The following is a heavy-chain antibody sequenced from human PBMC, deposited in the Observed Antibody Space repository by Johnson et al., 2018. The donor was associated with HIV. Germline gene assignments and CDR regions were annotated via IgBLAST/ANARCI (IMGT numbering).Heavy chain of an antibody. D-gene: IGHD3-9*01. Sequence: QVQLVESGGGLVQPGGSLRLSCAASGFTFSSYAMHWVRQAPGKGLEWVAVISYEGRNKYYAESVKGRLTISRDNSRNTLYLQMNSLRAEDTAVYYCANIYYDILTGYYYDVFDIWGQGTMVTVSS. V-gene: IGHV3-30*04. CDR1: GFTFSSYA. CDR3: ANIYYDILTGYYYDVFDI. J-gene: IGHJ3*02. CDR2: ISYEGRNK.